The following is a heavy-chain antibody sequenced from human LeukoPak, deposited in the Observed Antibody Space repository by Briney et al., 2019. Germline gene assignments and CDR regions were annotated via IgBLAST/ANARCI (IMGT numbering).Heavy chain of an antibody. D-gene: IGHD5-12*01. J-gene: IGHJ3*02. Sequence: GESLKISCEGPGYNFPTFWIGWVRQMPGKGLEWMGIIYPGDSDTRYNPSFQGQVTISADKSINTAYLRWSSLKASDTAVYYCARLSLGGFSGNDAFDIWGPGTMVIVSS. CDR1: GYNFPTFW. V-gene: IGHV5-51*01. CDR3: ARLSLGGFSGNDAFDI. CDR2: IYPGDSDT.